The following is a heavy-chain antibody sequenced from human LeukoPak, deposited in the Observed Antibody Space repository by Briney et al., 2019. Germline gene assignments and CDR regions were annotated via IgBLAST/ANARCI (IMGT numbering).Heavy chain of an antibody. Sequence: ASVKVSCKASGGTFSSYAISWVRQAPGQGLEWVGWISAYNGNTNYAQKLQGRVTMTTDTSTSTAYMELRSLRSDDTAVYYCARDGDGSSWYYYYGMDVWGQGTTVTVSS. D-gene: IGHD6-13*01. J-gene: IGHJ6*02. CDR3: ARDGDGSSWYYYYGMDV. V-gene: IGHV1-18*01. CDR1: GGTFSSYA. CDR2: ISAYNGNT.